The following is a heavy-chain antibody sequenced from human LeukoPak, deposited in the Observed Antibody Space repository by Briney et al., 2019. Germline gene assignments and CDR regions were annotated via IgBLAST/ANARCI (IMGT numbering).Heavy chain of an antibody. CDR2: IQYIGRSK. D-gene: IGHD3-16*01. CDR3: AKDLASNNYYYYYMDV. Sequence: GSLRLSCAASGFTFSSYGMHWVRQAPGKGPEWVAFIQYIGRSKYYADSVKGRFTISRDNSKNTLYLQMNSLRAEDTAVYYCAKDLASNNYYYYYMDVWGKGTTVTVSS. J-gene: IGHJ6*03. V-gene: IGHV3-30*02. CDR1: GFTFSSYG.